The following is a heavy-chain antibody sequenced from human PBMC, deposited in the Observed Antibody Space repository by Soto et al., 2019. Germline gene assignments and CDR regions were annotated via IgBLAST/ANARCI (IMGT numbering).Heavy chain of an antibody. D-gene: IGHD3-10*01. Sequence: SETLSLTCAVYGGSFSGYYWSWIRQPPGKGLEWIGEINHSGSTNYNPSLKSRVTISVDTSKNQFSLKLSSVTAADTAVYYCARGGGSGSYYNRGHYYYGMDVWGQGTTVTVSS. CDR3: ARGGGSGSYYNRGHYYYGMDV. J-gene: IGHJ6*02. CDR1: GGSFSGYY. V-gene: IGHV4-34*01. CDR2: INHSGST.